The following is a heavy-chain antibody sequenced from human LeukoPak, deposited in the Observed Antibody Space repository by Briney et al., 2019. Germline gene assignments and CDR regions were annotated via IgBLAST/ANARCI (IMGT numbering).Heavy chain of an antibody. D-gene: IGHD3-22*01. Sequence: PSETLSLTCTVSGGSISYYYWSWIRQPPVKGLEWVGYIYSSGTTNYNPSLRSRVTMSVDSSKNQFSLKLTSVTAADTAVYYCARAGGLYGYYYDRSGYFFDYWGQGTLVTVSS. CDR3: ARAGGLYGYYYDRSGYFFDY. V-gene: IGHV4-59*13. J-gene: IGHJ4*02. CDR2: IYSSGTT. CDR1: GGSISYYY.